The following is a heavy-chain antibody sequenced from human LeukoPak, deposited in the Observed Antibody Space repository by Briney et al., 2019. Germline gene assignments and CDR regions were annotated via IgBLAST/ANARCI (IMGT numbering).Heavy chain of an antibody. V-gene: IGHV3-21*01. CDR1: GFTFSSYS. CDR2: ISSSSSYI. Sequence: GGSLRLSCGASGFTFSSYSMNWVRQTPGKGLEWVSSISSSSSYIYYADSMKGRFTISRDNAKKSLYLQMNTVRAEDTAIYYCAKVVKVSSSWSAFDYWGQGTLVTVSS. D-gene: IGHD6-13*01. J-gene: IGHJ4*02. CDR3: AKVVKVSSSWSAFDY.